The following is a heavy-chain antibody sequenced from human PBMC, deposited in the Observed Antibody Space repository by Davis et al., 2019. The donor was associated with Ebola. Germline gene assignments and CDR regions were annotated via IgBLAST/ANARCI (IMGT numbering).Heavy chain of an antibody. CDR3: ARDFSRYSGSPSY. CDR1: GYTFTGYY. CDR2: INPNSGGT. Sequence: ASVKVSCKASGYTFTGYYMHWVRQAPGQGLEWMGWINPNSGGTNYAQKFQGRVTMTRDTSIGTAYMELSRLRSDDTAVYYCARDFSRYSGSPSYWGQGTLVTVSS. V-gene: IGHV1-2*02. D-gene: IGHD1-26*01. J-gene: IGHJ4*02.